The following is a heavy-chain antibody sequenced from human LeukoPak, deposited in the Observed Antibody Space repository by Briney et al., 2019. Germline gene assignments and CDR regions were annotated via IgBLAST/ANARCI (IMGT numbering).Heavy chain of an antibody. CDR3: ASQPYGSGSYYNPHFDY. CDR1: GGTFSSYA. Sequence: GSSVKVSCKASGGTFSSYAISWVRQAPGQGLEWMGGIIPIFGTANCAQKFQGRVTITADESTSTAYMELSSLRSEDTAVYYCASQPYGSGSYYNPHFDYWGQGTLVTVSS. CDR2: IIPIFGTA. V-gene: IGHV1-69*01. D-gene: IGHD3-10*01. J-gene: IGHJ4*02.